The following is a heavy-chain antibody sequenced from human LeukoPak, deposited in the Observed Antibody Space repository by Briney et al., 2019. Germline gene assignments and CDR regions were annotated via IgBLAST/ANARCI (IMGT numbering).Heavy chain of an antibody. Sequence: GGSLSLSCAASGFTVSSSYISWVRQPPAKGLEWGSVIYSGGSTYYADSVKGRFTISRDNSKNTLYLQMNSLKAEDTAVYYCARVGPQKYFDYWGQGTLVTVSS. J-gene: IGHJ4*02. V-gene: IGHV3-66*01. CDR1: GFTVSSSY. CDR3: ARVGPQKYFDY. CDR2: IYSGGST.